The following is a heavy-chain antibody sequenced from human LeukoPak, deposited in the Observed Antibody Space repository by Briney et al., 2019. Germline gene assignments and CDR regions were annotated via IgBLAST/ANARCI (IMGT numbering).Heavy chain of an antibody. D-gene: IGHD3-10*01. V-gene: IGHV3-13*01. CDR3: ARGRSGDLEY. J-gene: IGHJ4*02. Sequence: PGGSLRLSCAVSGFTFSTSDMHWVRQGTGKGLEWVSAIGTAGDTYYSDSVKGRFTISRENAKDSLYLQMNSLRAGDTAVYYCARGRSGDLEYWGQGTLVTVSS. CDR1: GFTFSTSD. CDR2: IGTAGDT.